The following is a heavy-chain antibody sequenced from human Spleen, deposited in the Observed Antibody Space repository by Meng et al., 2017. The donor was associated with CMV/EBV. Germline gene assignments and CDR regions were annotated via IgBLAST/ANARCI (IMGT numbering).Heavy chain of an antibody. J-gene: IGHJ4*02. CDR2: INHSGST. D-gene: IGHD1-26*01. CDR3: ARAGGATSNFDY. CDR1: SYSISSGHY. Sequence: SETLSLTCTVSSYSISSGHYWGWIRQSPGKGLEWIGSINHSGSTYYNPSLKSRVTISLDTSKSHFSLKLTSVTAADTAVYYCARAGGATSNFDYWGQGTLVTVSS. V-gene: IGHV4-38-2*02.